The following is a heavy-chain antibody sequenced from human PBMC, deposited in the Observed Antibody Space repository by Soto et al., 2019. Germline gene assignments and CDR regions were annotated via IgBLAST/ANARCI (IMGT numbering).Heavy chain of an antibody. CDR3: ARGSRDCSGGTCFPLPTAEYFRH. CDR1: GGTFSSHV. CDR2: IIPMFGTA. J-gene: IGHJ1*01. Sequence: QVQLVQSGPEVKKPGSSVTVSCKASGGTFSSHVFTWVRPAPGRGLEWMGGIIPMFGTANHAQKFQGRVTLIADESTNTAYLELSSLRSEDTAVYYCARGSRDCSGGTCFPLPTAEYFRHWGQGTLITVSS. D-gene: IGHD2-15*01. V-gene: IGHV1-69*01.